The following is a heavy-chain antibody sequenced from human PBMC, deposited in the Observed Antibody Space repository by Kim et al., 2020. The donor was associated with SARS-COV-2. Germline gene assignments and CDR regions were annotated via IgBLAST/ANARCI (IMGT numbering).Heavy chain of an antibody. Sequence: ASVKVSCKASGYTFSDAGINWVRQAPGQGLEWMGWISGYNGNTNYAQKVEDRVTMTTDTATSTAYLELRTLTSDDTAVYYCARDLLQALDVWGQGNTVTVSS. V-gene: IGHV1-18*01. J-gene: IGHJ6*02. CDR2: ISGYNGNT. CDR3: ARDLLQALDV. CDR1: GYTFSDAG. D-gene: IGHD4-4*01.